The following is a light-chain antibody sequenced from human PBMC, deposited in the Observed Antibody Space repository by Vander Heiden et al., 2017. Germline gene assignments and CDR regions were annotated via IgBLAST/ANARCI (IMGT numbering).Light chain of an antibody. Sequence: QSALTQPVSVYGSPGQSITISCTGTSSDVGAYIDVSWYQQHPGKAPKLMIFDVSNRPSGVSNRFSGSKSGNTASLTISGLQAEDEADYFCNSYTSSTTLYVFGTGTKVTVL. CDR3: NSYTSSTTLYV. J-gene: IGLJ1*01. CDR1: SSDVGAYID. V-gene: IGLV2-14*03. CDR2: DVS.